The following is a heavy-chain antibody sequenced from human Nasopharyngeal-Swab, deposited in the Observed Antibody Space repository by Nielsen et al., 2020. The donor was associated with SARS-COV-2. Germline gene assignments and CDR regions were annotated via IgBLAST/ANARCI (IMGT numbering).Heavy chain of an antibody. V-gene: IGHV3-74*01. CDR3: AKGKVVVVITPLGY. J-gene: IGHJ4*02. CDR2: INSDGSST. D-gene: IGHD3-22*01. Sequence: VRQAPGKGLVWVSRINSDGSSTSYADSVKGRFTIPRDNAKNTLYLQMNSLRAEDTAVYYCAKGKVVVVITPLGYWGQGTLVTVSS.